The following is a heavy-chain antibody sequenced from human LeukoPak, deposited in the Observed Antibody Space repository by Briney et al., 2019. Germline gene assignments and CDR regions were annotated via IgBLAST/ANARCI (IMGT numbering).Heavy chain of an antibody. D-gene: IGHD3-16*02. CDR1: GFTFSSYS. CDR2: ISSSSSYI. Sequence: GGSLRLSCAASGFTFSSYSMNWVRQAPGKGLEWVSSISSSSSYIYYADSVKGRFTISRDNAKNSLYLQMNSLRAEDTAVYYCARDMGDYVWGSYRDYWGQGTLVTVSS. J-gene: IGHJ4*02. V-gene: IGHV3-21*01. CDR3: ARDMGDYVWGSYRDY.